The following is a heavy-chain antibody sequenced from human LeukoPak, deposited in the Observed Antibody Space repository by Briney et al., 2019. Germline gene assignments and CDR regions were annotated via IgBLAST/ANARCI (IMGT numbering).Heavy chain of an antibody. D-gene: IGHD6-13*01. Sequence: ASVKVSCKASGYTFTSYAMHWVRQAPGQRLEWMGWSNAGNGNTKYSQEFQGRVTITRDTSASTAYMELRSLRSDDTAVYYCARDMKQQLAYYYYYGMDVWGQGTTVTVSS. CDR3: ARDMKQQLAYYYYYGMDV. CDR2: SNAGNGNT. J-gene: IGHJ6*02. V-gene: IGHV1-3*02. CDR1: GYTFTSYA.